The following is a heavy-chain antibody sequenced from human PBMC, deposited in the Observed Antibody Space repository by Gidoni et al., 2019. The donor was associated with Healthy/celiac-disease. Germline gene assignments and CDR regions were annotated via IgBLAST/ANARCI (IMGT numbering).Heavy chain of an antibody. Sequence: EVQLVESGGGLVKPGGSLRLSCAASGFTFSNAWMSWVRQAPGKGLEWVGRIKSKTDGGTTDYAAPVKGRFTISRDDSKNTLYLQMNSLKTEDTAVYYCTTTIQSIVGAKNPWGQGTLVTVSS. CDR3: TTTIQSIVGAKNP. V-gene: IGHV3-15*01. CDR2: IKSKTDGGTT. J-gene: IGHJ5*02. CDR1: GFTFSNAW. D-gene: IGHD1-26*01.